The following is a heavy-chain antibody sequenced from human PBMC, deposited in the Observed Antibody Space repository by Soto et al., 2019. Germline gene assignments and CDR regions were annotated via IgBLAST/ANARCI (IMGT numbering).Heavy chain of an antibody. V-gene: IGHV4-39*01. J-gene: IGHJ4*02. CDR1: GASITSLYYY. CDR3: AGRGWGRPSFFNX. D-gene: IGHD1-26*01. Sequence: TLSLTCTVSGASITSLYYYWGWIRQPPGKGLEWIGGSYHSGSTYYAPSLMSRVAMSVETSKNQFSLKLNSVTAADTAVYYGAGRGWGRPSFFNXWGKVTLVTVSX. CDR2: SYHSGST.